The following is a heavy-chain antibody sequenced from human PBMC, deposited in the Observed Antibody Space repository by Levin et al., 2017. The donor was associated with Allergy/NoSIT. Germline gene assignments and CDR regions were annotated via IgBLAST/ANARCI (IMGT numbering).Heavy chain of an antibody. D-gene: IGHD3-10*01. Sequence: PGGSLRLSCAASGFTVSSNYMSWVRQAPGKGLEWVSVIYSGGSTYYADSVKGRFTISRDNSKNTLYLQMNSLRAEDTAVYYCASEVYGSGSYWDYWGQGTLVTVSS. CDR2: IYSGGST. J-gene: IGHJ4*02. V-gene: IGHV3-53*01. CDR1: GFTVSSNY. CDR3: ASEVYGSGSYWDY.